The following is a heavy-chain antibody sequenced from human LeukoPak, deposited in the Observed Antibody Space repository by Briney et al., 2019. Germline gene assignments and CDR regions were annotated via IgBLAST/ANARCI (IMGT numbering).Heavy chain of an antibody. V-gene: IGHV4-4*02. D-gene: IGHD3-22*01. Sequence: TSETLSLTCAVSGGSISSSNWWSWVRQPPGKGLEWIGEIYHSGSTNYNPSLKSRVTISVDKSKNQFSLKLSSVTAADTAVYYCARLWAYYYDSSGYPPNLAYFDYWGQGTLVTVSS. CDR1: GGSISSSNW. J-gene: IGHJ4*02. CDR2: IYHSGST. CDR3: ARLWAYYYDSSGYPPNLAYFDY.